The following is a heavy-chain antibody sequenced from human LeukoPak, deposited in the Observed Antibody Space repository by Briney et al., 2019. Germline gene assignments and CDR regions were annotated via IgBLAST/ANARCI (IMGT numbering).Heavy chain of an antibody. J-gene: IGHJ4*02. D-gene: IGHD6-19*01. CDR2: IYYSGST. V-gene: IGHV4-59*01. Sequence: SETLSLTCTVSGGSISSYYWSWIRQPPGKGLEWIGYIYYSGSTNYNPSLKSRVTISVDTSKHQFSLKLSSVTAADTAVYYCARSTKRTGIAVADWGQGTLVTVSS. CDR3: ARSTKRTGIAVAD. CDR1: GGSISSYY.